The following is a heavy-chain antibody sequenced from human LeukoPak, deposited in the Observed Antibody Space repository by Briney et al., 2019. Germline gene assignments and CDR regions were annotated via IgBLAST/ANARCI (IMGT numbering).Heavy chain of an antibody. J-gene: IGHJ4*02. V-gene: IGHV5-51*01. CDR1: GCGFTSYW. Sequence: GAALKISCKGAGCGFTSYWNGGGRQMPGKGLEGRGIIYPGDCDTRYSPSFKGQVTISADKSISTAYLQWSSLKASDTAMYYCARRYSSSWYGYYFDYWGQGTLVTVSS. D-gene: IGHD6-13*01. CDR2: IYPGDCDT. CDR3: ARRYSSSWYGYYFDY.